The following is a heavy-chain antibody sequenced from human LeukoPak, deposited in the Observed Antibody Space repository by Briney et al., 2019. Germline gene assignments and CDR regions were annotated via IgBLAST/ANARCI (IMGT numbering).Heavy chain of an antibody. CDR1: GGSVSSGSYY. CDR2: MHTSGTT. V-gene: IGHV4-61*02. J-gene: IGHJ4*02. Sequence: PSETLSLTCTVSGGSVSSGSYYWSWIRQPAGKGLEWIGRMHTSGTTNYNPALKSRVTISEDTSKNQFSLNLTSVTAADTAVYYCARGGEEFNNWGQGTLVTVSS. D-gene: IGHD2-21*01. CDR3: ARGGEEFNN.